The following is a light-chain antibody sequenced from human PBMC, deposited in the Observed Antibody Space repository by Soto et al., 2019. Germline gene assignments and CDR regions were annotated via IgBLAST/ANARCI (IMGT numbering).Light chain of an antibody. CDR3: QQYNTYSPE. CDR2: KAS. J-gene: IGKJ1*01. V-gene: IGKV1-5*03. CDR1: QGIDSW. Sequence: DIQMTQSPSTLSASVGDRVTITCRASQGIDSWLAWYQQKPGKAPKLLIYKASSLESGVPSRFSGSGSGTEFTLTISSLQPDDFATYYCQQYNTYSPEFGQGTKVDIK.